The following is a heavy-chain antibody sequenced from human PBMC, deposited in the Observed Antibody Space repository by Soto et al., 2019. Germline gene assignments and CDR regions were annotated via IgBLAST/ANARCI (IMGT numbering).Heavy chain of an antibody. Sequence: SETQSLTCTVSGGTIRSSGYYWGWIRQPPGKGLEWIGSIYYSGSTYYNPSLKSRVTISVDTSKNQFSLKLSPVTAADTAVYYCAILVYSYGKLVFDPWGQGTLVTVSS. CDR2: IYYSGST. J-gene: IGHJ5*02. CDR3: AILVYSYGKLVFDP. D-gene: IGHD5-18*01. CDR1: GGTIRSSGYY. V-gene: IGHV4-39*01.